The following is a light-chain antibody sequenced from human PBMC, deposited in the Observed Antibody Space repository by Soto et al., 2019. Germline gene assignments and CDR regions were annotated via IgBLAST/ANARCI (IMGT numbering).Light chain of an antibody. Sequence: EIVMTQSPATVSVSPGERATLSCRASQSVSDKLAWYQQKPGQAPRLLIYHASARATGIPARFSGSGSGTEFTLTISGLQSEDFAVYYCQQRSNWPPNITFGQGTRMEL. CDR2: HAS. CDR1: QSVSDK. V-gene: IGKV3-15*01. J-gene: IGKJ5*01. CDR3: QQRSNWPPNIT.